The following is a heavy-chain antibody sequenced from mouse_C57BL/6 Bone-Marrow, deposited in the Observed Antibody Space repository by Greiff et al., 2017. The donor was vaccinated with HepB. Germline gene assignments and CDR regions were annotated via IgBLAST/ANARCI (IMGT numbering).Heavy chain of an antibody. CDR3: AREDGSSYGFDY. Sequence: DVMLVESGGGLVQPGGSLKLSCAASGFTFSDYGMAWVRQAPRKGPEWVAFISNLAYSIYYADTVTGRFTISRGNAKNTLYLEMSSLRSEDTAMYYCAREDGSSYGFDYWGQGTTLTVSS. CDR2: ISNLAYSI. D-gene: IGHD1-1*01. J-gene: IGHJ2*01. V-gene: IGHV5-15*01. CDR1: GFTFSDYG.